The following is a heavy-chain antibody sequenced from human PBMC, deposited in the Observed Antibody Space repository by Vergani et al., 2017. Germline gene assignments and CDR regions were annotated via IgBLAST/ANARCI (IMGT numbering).Heavy chain of an antibody. CDR1: GYSFTNYW. CDR3: ARLYVRDSSGSKYFYY. V-gene: IGHV5-51*01. D-gene: IGHD3-22*01. Sequence: EVQLVQSGAEVKTPGESLKISCQISGYSFTNYWIGWVRQMPGKGLEWMGIIHPADSDTRYSPSFQGQVTISVDKSISTAYLQRSSLRASDSAMYYCARLYVRDSSGSKYFYYWGQGTLVTVSS. J-gene: IGHJ4*02. CDR2: IHPADSDT.